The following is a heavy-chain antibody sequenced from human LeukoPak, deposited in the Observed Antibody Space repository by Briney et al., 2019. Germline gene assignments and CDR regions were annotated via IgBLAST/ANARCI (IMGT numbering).Heavy chain of an antibody. V-gene: IGHV3-30*02. CDR1: GFTFSSYG. J-gene: IGHJ4*02. CDR3: ASPWSIAVPPPAY. D-gene: IGHD6-6*01. Sequence: PGGSLRLSCAASGFTFSSYGMHWVRQAPGKGLEWVAFIRYDGSNKYYADSVKGRFTISRDNSKNTLYLQMNSLRAEDTAVYYCASPWSIAVPPPAYWGQGTLVTVSS. CDR2: IRYDGSNK.